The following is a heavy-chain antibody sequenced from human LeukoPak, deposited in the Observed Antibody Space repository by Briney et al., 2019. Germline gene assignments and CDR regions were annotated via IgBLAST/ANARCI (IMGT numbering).Heavy chain of an antibody. J-gene: IGHJ4*02. D-gene: IGHD3-10*01. V-gene: IGHV4-39*01. CDR3: ARIGDYYYGSGVYY. Sequence: SETLSLTCTVSGGSISSRSYYWGWIRQPPGKGLEWIGSIYYSGSTYYNPSLKSRVTISVDTSKNQFSLKLSSVTAADTAVYYCARIGDYYYGSGVYYWGQGTLVTVSS. CDR2: IYYSGST. CDR1: GGSISSRSYY.